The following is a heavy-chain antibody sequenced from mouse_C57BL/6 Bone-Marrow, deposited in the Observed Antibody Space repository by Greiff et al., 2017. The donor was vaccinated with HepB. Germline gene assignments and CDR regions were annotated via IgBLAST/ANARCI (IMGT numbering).Heavy chain of an antibody. Sequence: EVQGVESGAELVRPGASVKLSCTASGFNIKDDYMHWVKQRPEQGLEWIGWIDPENGDTEYASKFQGKATITADTSSNTAYLQLSSLTSEDTAVYYCTTLLGAYWGQGTLVTVSA. V-gene: IGHV14-4*01. CDR2: IDPENGDT. D-gene: IGHD1-1*01. CDR1: GFNIKDDY. CDR3: TTLLGAY. J-gene: IGHJ3*01.